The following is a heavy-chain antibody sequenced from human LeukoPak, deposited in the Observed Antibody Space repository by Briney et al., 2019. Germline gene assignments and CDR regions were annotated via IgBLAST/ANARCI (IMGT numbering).Heavy chain of an antibody. CDR1: GGSISSYY. CDR2: IYYSGST. Sequence: SSETLSLTCTVSGGSISSYYWSWIRQPPGKGLEWIGCIYYSGSTNYNPSLKSRVTISVDTSKNQFSLKLSSVTAADTAVYYCARVRHSDFDYWGQGTLVTVSS. J-gene: IGHJ4*02. CDR3: ARVRHSDFDY. V-gene: IGHV4-59*01.